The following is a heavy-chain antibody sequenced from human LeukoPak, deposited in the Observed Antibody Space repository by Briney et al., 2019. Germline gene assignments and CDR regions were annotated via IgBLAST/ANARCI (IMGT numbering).Heavy chain of an antibody. CDR2: IYYSGST. V-gene: IGHV4-39*06. CDR3: ARHLPCDCWSGYRQACSDP. CDR1: GGSISSSYYY. Sequence: SETLSLTCTVSGGSISSSYYYWGWIRQPPGKGLEWIGSIYYSGSTYYNPSLKSRVTISVDASKNQFPLKLSSVTAADTAVYHCARHLPCDCWSGYRQACSDPWGQGTLVDVSS. J-gene: IGHJ5*02. D-gene: IGHD3-3*01.